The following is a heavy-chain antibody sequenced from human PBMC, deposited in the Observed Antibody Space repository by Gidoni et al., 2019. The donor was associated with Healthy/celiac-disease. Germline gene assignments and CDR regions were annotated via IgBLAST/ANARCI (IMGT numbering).Heavy chain of an antibody. V-gene: IGHV3-33*01. Sequence: QVQLVESGGGVVQPGRSLRLSCAASGFTFSSYGMHWVRQAPGKGLEWVAVIWYDGSNKYYADSVKGRFTISRDNSKNTLYLQMNSLRAEDTAVYYCARDYGSGRGGMDVWGQGTTVTVSS. CDR1: GFTFSSYG. CDR2: IWYDGSNK. CDR3: ARDYGSGRGGMDV. J-gene: IGHJ6*02. D-gene: IGHD3-10*01.